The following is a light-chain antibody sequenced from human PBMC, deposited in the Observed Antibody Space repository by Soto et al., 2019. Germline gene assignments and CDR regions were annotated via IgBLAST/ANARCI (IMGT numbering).Light chain of an antibody. CDR2: GNS. J-gene: IGLJ2*01. Sequence: QSVLTQPSSVSGDPGQTVTISCTGSGSNIGAGYNVHWYQQLPGTAPKLLIHGNSNRPSGVPDRFSASKSGTSASLAITGLQVEDEGNYYCQSYDSSLSGYVVFGGGTKVTVL. V-gene: IGLV1-40*01. CDR3: QSYDSSLSGYVV. CDR1: GSNIGAGYN.